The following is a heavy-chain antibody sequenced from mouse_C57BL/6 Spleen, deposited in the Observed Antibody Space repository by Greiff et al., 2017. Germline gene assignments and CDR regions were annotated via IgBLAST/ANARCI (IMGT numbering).Heavy chain of an antibody. V-gene: IGHV1-9*01. CDR2: ILPGSGST. D-gene: IGHD2-4*01. Sequence: VKLQESGAELMKPGASVKLSCKATGYTFTGYWIEWVKQRPGHGLEWIGEILPGSGSTNYNEKFKGKATFTADTSSNTAYMQLSSLTTEDSAIYYCARKEIYYDYDGFAYWGQGTLVTVSA. J-gene: IGHJ3*01. CDR1: GYTFTGYW. CDR3: ARKEIYYDYDGFAY.